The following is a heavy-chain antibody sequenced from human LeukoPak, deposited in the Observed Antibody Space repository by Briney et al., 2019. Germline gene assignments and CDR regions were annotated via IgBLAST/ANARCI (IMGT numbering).Heavy chain of an antibody. J-gene: IGHJ4*02. Sequence: AGGSLRLSCAASGFAFSSYAMTWVRQAPGKGLEWVSAINTSGGTTNYADSVKGRFTISRGNSKNTLYLQMNSLRAEDTAVYYCAKDRGYWGQGTLVTVSS. CDR1: GFAFSSYA. V-gene: IGHV3-23*01. CDR2: INTSGGTT. CDR3: AKDRGY.